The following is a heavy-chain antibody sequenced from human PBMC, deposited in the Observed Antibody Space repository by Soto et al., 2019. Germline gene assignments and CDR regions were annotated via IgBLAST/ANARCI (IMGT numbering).Heavy chain of an antibody. D-gene: IGHD6-6*01. CDR2: IIPIFGTA. V-gene: IGHV1-69*13. J-gene: IGHJ4*02. CDR1: GGTFSSYA. Sequence: SVKVSCKASGGTFSSYAISWVRQAPGQGLEWMGGIIPIFGTANYAQKFQGRVTITADESTSTAYMELSSLRSEDTAVYYCASSRRAARPSLHFDYWGQGTLVTVSS. CDR3: ASSRRAARPSLHFDY.